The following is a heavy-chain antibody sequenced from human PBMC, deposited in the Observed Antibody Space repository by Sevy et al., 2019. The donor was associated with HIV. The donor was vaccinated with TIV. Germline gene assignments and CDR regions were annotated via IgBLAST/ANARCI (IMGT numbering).Heavy chain of an antibody. D-gene: IGHD3-10*01. Sequence: GGSLRLSCVASGFTFDNYWMQWVRQAPGKGLEWVAIIWYDGNNKYYADSVKGRFTISRDNSKNTLYLQMNSLRAEDTATYYCARDGYAESFGGGFDYWGQGTLVTVSS. CDR2: IWYDGNNK. J-gene: IGHJ4*02. V-gene: IGHV3-33*08. CDR1: GFTFDNYW. CDR3: ARDGYAESFGGGFDY.